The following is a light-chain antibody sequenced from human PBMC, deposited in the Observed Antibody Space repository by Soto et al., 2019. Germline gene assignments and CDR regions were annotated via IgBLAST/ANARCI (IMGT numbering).Light chain of an antibody. CDR3: QHHSNWPPIT. CDR1: PYIGNS. CDR2: DAS. Sequence: ALRQSPATLSFSPWGATTLSCSTSPYIGNSLAWYHQRPGQAPRLLIYDASDRATGIPGRFCGSGSGTDFTLTISSLVPEDFAVYYCQHHSNWPPITFGQGTRLEIK. V-gene: IGKV3-11*01. J-gene: IGKJ5*01.